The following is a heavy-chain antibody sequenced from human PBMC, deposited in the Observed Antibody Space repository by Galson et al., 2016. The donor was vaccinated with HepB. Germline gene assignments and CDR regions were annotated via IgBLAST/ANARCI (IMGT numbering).Heavy chain of an antibody. CDR2: ISYDGIDK. CDR3: AKDYGDFGDYILNY. D-gene: IGHD4-17*01. J-gene: IGHJ4*02. CDR1: GFTFSSYG. V-gene: IGHV3-30*18. Sequence: SLRLSCAASGFTFSSYGMHWVRQAPGKGLEWVAVISYDGIDKYYAESVKGRFSISRDNSKNTLYLQMNSLRPEDTAVYYWAKDYGDFGDYILNYWGPGTLVTVSP.